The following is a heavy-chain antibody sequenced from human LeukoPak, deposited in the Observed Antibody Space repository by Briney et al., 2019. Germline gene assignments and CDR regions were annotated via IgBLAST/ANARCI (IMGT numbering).Heavy chain of an antibody. V-gene: IGHV4-39*07. CDR2: IYYTGSP. CDR1: GGSISSRSYY. Sequence: SETLSLTCTVSGGSISSRSYYWGWIRQPPGKGLEWIGYIYYTGSPYYNSSLKSRVTISVDTSKNQFSLKLSSVTAADTAVYYCARDPIVVVITGGAFDIWGQGTMVTVSS. D-gene: IGHD3-22*01. CDR3: ARDPIVVVITGGAFDI. J-gene: IGHJ3*02.